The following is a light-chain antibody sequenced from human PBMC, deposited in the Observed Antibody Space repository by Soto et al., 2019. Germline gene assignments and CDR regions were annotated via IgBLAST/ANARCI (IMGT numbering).Light chain of an antibody. Sequence: QSALTQPASVSGSHGQSISISCTGTSIDVGGYKYVSWYQQHPGKVPKLFIYDVSNRPSGVSNRFSGSKSGNTASLTISGRQAEDEAEYYCSSYTRSTTLNVLFGGGTKVTVL. CDR3: SSYTRSTTLNVL. V-gene: IGLV2-14*01. CDR2: DVS. J-gene: IGLJ2*01. CDR1: SIDVGGYKY.